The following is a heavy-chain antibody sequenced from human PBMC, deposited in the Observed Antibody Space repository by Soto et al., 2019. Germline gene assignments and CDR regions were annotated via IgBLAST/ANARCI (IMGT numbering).Heavy chain of an antibody. V-gene: IGHV4-34*01. Sequence: SETLSLTCAVYGGSFSDYSLSWIRQPPGEGLEWIGEINHSGNTNYNPSLKSRVTISVDTSKNQFSPKLSSVTAADTAVYYCARSWFGELLDNWFDPWGQGTLVTVSS. CDR2: INHSGNT. D-gene: IGHD3-10*01. CDR1: GGSFSDYS. J-gene: IGHJ5*02. CDR3: ARSWFGELLDNWFDP.